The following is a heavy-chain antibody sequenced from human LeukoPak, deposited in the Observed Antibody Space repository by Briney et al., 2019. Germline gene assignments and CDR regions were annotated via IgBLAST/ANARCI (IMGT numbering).Heavy chain of an antibody. Sequence: SETLSLTCTVSGGSISSGGYYWSWIRQHPGKGLGWIGYIYYSGSTYYNPSLKSRVTISVDTSKNQFSLKLSSVTAADTAVYYCARVGVSPYYYDSSGYYYHAFDIWGQGTMVTVSS. CDR1: GGSISSGGYY. J-gene: IGHJ3*02. CDR2: IYYSGST. V-gene: IGHV4-31*03. D-gene: IGHD3-22*01. CDR3: ARVGVSPYYYDSSGYYYHAFDI.